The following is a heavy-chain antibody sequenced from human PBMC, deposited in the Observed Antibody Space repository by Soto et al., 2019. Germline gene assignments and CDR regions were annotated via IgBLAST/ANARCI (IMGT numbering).Heavy chain of an antibody. Sequence: EVQLVESGGGLVKPGGSLRLSCAASGFTFKLYTMHWVRQAPGKGLEWVSFCTPSSSSLSYADSVEGRFTISRDNARNSLYLQIHNLRAEDTAVYYCARDAASSLDHWCQGTLVTVS. V-gene: IGHV3-21*01. CDR1: GFTFKLYT. J-gene: IGHJ4*02. D-gene: IGHD6-13*01. CDR3: ARDAASSLDH. CDR2: CTPSSSSL.